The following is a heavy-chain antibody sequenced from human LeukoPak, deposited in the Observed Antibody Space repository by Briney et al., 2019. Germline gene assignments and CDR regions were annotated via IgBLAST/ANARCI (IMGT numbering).Heavy chain of an antibody. J-gene: IGHJ4*02. CDR3: AKDSANTYLPDY. V-gene: IGHV3-43*01. CDR2: ITWDGDTT. Sequence: GGSLRLSCAASGFTFDDYTMHWVRQAPGKGLEWVSLITWDGDTTNYADSVKGRFTISRDNSKGSLYLQMNSLRTEDTALYYCAKDSANTYLPDYWGQGTLVTVSS. D-gene: IGHD2-2*02. CDR1: GFTFDDYT.